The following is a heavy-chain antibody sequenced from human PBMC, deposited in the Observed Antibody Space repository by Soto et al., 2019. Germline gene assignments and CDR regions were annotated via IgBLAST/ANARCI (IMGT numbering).Heavy chain of an antibody. Sequence: SETLSLTCTISGASISTYYWSCIRQPPGKGLEWIGYIHYSGSTKYNPSLKSRVTISLDTSKNQFSLKLSSVTAADTAVYYCARALAAHVSWFDPWGQGTLVTVSS. J-gene: IGHJ5*02. CDR2: IHYSGST. V-gene: IGHV4-59*01. CDR3: ARALAAHVSWFDP. CDR1: GASISTYY. D-gene: IGHD6-13*01.